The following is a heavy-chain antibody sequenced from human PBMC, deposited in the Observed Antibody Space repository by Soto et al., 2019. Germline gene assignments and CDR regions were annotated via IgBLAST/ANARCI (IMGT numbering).Heavy chain of an antibody. CDR1: GYTFTSYG. D-gene: IGHD2-21*02. Sequence: QVNLVQSGAEVKKPGASVKVSCKTSGYTFTSYGISWVRQAPGQGLEWLGWISGYDGRTNLAQKVQDRVTMTTDTSTSTVYMELRSLRSDDTAVYYCAREGDVPYYYYGMDVWGQGTTVTVSS. J-gene: IGHJ6*02. CDR2: ISGYDGRT. V-gene: IGHV1-18*01. CDR3: AREGDVPYYYYGMDV.